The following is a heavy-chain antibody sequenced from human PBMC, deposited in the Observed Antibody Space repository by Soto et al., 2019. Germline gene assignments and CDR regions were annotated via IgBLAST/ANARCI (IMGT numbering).Heavy chain of an antibody. CDR3: ARGRQLRYFDWLFPSLAY. D-gene: IGHD3-9*01. J-gene: IGHJ4*02. V-gene: IGHV1-3*01. Sequence: RWACHAPKQRLEWMGWINAGNGNTKYSQKFQGRVTITRDTSASTAYMELSSLRSEDTAVYYCARGRQLRYFDWLFPSLAYWVKGTLVPVSS. CDR2: INAGNGNT.